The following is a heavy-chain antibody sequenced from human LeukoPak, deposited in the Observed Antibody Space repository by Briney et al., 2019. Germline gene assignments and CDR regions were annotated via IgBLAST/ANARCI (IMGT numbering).Heavy chain of an antibody. CDR1: GFTFSNAR. J-gene: IGHJ6*02. D-gene: IGHD1-26*01. V-gene: IGHV3-30*18. CDR2: ISYDGSNK. CDR3: AKPSTTNYYYGMDV. Sequence: TGGSLRLSCAASGFTFSNARMTWVRQAPGKGLEWVAVISYDGSNKYYADSVKGRFTISRDNSKNTLYLQMNSLRAEDTAVYYCAKPSTTNYYYGMDVWGQGTTVTVSS.